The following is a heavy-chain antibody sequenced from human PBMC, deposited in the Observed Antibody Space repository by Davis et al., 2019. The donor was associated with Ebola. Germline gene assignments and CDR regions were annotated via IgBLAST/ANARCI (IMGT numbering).Heavy chain of an antibody. D-gene: IGHD2-2*01. J-gene: IGHJ6*02. CDR2: IRYDGKNE. CDR1: GFTFSSYG. V-gene: IGHV3-30*02. Sequence: PGGSLRLSCAASGFTFSSYGMHWVRQAPGKGLEWVAFIRYDGKNEYYADSVKGRFTISRDNSKNTLYLQMNSLRAEDTAVYYCARELVPVYGMDVWGQGTTVTVSS. CDR3: ARELVPVYGMDV.